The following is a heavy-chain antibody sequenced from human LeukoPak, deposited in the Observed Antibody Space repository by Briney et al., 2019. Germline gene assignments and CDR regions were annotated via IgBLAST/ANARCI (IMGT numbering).Heavy chain of an antibody. CDR2: INHSGST. Sequence: SETLSLTCAVYGASFSGYYWSWIRQPPGKGLEWIGEINHSGSTNYDPSLKSRVTISVDTSKNQFSLELSSVTAADTAVYYCARSRTPTDFDYWGQGTLVTVSS. CDR1: GASFSGYY. V-gene: IGHV4-34*01. J-gene: IGHJ4*02. CDR3: ARSRTPTDFDY.